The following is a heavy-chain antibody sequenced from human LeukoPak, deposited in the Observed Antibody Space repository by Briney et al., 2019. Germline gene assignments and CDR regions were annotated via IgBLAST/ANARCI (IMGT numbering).Heavy chain of an antibody. CDR2: ISYDGSNK. V-gene: IGHV3-30*19. J-gene: IGHJ1*01. D-gene: IGHD1-26*01. Sequence: GGSLRLSCAASGFSFSNYGMHWVRRAPGKGLEWVAVISYDGSNKYYADSVKGRFTISRDNSKNTLYLQMNSLRAEDTAVYYCARDSGSYSTEYFQHWGQGTLVTVSS. CDR3: ARDSGSYSTEYFQH. CDR1: GFSFSNYG.